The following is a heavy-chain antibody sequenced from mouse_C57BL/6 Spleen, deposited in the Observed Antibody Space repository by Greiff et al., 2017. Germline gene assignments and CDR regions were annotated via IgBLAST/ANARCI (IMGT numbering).Heavy chain of an antibody. J-gene: IGHJ2*01. CDR3: ARRGRDFDY. Sequence: QVQLQQSGPELVKPGASVKISCKASGYAFSSSWMNWVKQRPGKGLEWIGRIYPGDGDTNYNGKFKGKATLTADKSSSTAYMQLSSLTSEDSAVYFCARRGRDFDYWGQGTTLTVSS. D-gene: IGHD1-1*01. CDR2: IYPGDGDT. V-gene: IGHV1-82*01. CDR1: GYAFSSSW.